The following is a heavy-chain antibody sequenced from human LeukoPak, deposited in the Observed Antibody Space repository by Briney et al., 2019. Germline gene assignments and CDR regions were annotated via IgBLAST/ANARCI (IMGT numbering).Heavy chain of an antibody. Sequence: SETLSLTCAVYGGSLSGYYWSWIRQPPGKGLEWIGEINHSGSTNYNPSLKSRVTISVETSKNQFSLKLSSVTAADTAVYYCARSLGDIAVVVGHAFDIWGQGTMVTVSS. CDR1: GGSLSGYY. CDR3: ARSLGDIAVVVGHAFDI. CDR2: INHSGST. D-gene: IGHD2-15*01. V-gene: IGHV4-34*01. J-gene: IGHJ3*02.